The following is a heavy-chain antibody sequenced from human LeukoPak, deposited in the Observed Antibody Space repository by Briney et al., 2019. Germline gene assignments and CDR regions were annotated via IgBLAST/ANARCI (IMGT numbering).Heavy chain of an antibody. CDR3: ARDSRIVVVPAAKDRASAYYYYYGMDV. D-gene: IGHD2-2*01. CDR1: GGSISSGGYY. V-gene: IGHV4-31*03. J-gene: IGHJ6*02. Sequence: SETLSLTCTVSGGSISSGGYYWRWIRRHPGKGLEWIGYIYYSGSTYYNPSLKSRVTISVDTSKNQFSLKLSSVTAADTAVYYCARDSRIVVVPAAKDRASAYYYYYGMDVWGQGTTVTVSS. CDR2: IYYSGST.